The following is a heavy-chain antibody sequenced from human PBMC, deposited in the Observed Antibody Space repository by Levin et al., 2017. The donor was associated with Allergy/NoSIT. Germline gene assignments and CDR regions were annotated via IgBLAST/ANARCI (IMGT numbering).Heavy chain of an antibody. J-gene: IGHJ3*01. Sequence: GGSLRLSCAASGFTFSTYAMSWVRQAPGKGLEWVSGISSSGGSTKYADSVKGRFTISRDSSKNTLYLQMNSLRAEDTAIYYCAKDPNGDYVGAFERRGRGTMVAV. CDR2: ISSSGGST. CDR3: AKDPNGDYVGAFER. V-gene: IGHV3-23*01. D-gene: IGHD4-17*01. CDR1: GFTFSTYA.